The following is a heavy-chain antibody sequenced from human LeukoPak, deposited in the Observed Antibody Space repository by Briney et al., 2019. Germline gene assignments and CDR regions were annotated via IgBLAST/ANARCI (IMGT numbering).Heavy chain of an antibody. CDR3: AKGVSSSANSYFDY. CDR2: ISGSGGST. D-gene: IGHD2-2*01. J-gene: IGHJ4*02. CDR1: GFIFSNSA. V-gene: IGHV3-23*01. Sequence: GRSLRLSCAASGFIFSNSAMTWVRQPPGKGLEWVSGISGSGGSTFYADSVKGRFAISRDNSKNTLYLQVNSLRAEDTAVYYCAKGVSSSANSYFDYWGQGTLVTVSS.